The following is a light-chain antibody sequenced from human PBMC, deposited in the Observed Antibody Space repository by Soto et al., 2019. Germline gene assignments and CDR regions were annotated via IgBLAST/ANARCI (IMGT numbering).Light chain of an antibody. CDR2: DAS. CDR3: QQRTNWPVT. J-gene: IGKJ1*01. CDR1: QSVSSS. V-gene: IGKV3-11*01. Sequence: EIVLTQSPATLSLSPGERATLSCRASQSVSSSLAWYQQKPGQAPRLLIFDASDRATGVPVRFSGSGSGTDFTLTISSLEPEDFAVYYCQQRTNWPVTFGQGTKVELK.